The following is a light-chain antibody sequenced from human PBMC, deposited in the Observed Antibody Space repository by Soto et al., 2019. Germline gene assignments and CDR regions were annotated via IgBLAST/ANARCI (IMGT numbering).Light chain of an antibody. CDR1: SSDIAKYNF. Sequence: QSSLTHPASVSGSPGQSITIACAGASSDIAKYNFVSWYQQHPDKAPKLIIYEGNKRPSGISHRFSASNSGNPASLTISGLQAEDEADYYCCSYGGSSTFEVFGTGTKVTVL. CDR2: EGN. CDR3: CSYGGSSTFEV. J-gene: IGLJ1*01. V-gene: IGLV2-23*03.